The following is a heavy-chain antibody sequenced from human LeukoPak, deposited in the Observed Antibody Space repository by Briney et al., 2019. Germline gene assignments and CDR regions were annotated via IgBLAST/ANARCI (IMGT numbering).Heavy chain of an antibody. CDR1: GGSISSSSYY. D-gene: IGHD3-22*01. J-gene: IGHJ5*02. V-gene: IGHV4-39*01. Sequence: SETLSLTCTVSGGSISSSSYYWGWIRQSPGKGLEWIGSIYYSGSTYYNPSLKSRVTISVDTSKNHFSLKLSSVTAADTAVYYCARQMQDYDSSGNNWFDPWGQGTLVTVSS. CDR2: IYYSGST. CDR3: ARQMQDYDSSGNNWFDP.